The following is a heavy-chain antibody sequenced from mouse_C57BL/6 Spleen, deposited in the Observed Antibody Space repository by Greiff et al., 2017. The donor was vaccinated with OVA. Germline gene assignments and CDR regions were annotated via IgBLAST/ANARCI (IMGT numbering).Heavy chain of an antibody. V-gene: IGHV1-80*01. Sequence: QVQLQQSGAELVKPGASVRISCKASGYAFSSYWMNWVKQRPGKGLEWIGQIYPGDGDTNYNGKFKGKATLTADKSSSTAYMQLSSLTSEDSAVYFCARWGGNYDYYYAMDYWGQGTSVTVSS. CDR1: GYAFSSYW. CDR2: IYPGDGDT. CDR3: ARWGGNYDYYYAMDY. D-gene: IGHD2-1*01. J-gene: IGHJ4*01.